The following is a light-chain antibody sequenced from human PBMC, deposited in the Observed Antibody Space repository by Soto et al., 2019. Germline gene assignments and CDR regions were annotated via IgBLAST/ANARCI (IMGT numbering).Light chain of an antibody. V-gene: IGLV2-14*01. CDR3: SSYTSSSIV. J-gene: IGLJ2*01. Sequence: QPASVSGSPGQSITISCTGTSSDVGGYNYVSWYQQHPGKAPKLMIYDVSNRPSGVSNRFSGSKSGNTASLTISGLQAEDEADYYCSSYTSSSIVFGGGTKLTVL. CDR1: SSDVGGYNY. CDR2: DVS.